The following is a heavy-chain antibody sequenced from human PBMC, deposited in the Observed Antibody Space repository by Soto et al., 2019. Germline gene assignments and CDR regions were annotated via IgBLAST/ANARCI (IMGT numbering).Heavy chain of an antibody. CDR2: INHSGST. J-gene: IGHJ6*03. Sequence: PSETLSLTCAVYGWSFSGYYWSWIRQPPGKGLEWIGEINHSGSTNYNPSLKSRVTISVDTSKNQFSLKLSSVTAADTAVYYCARARPRRYCSGGSCLGYYMDVWGKGTTVTVSS. CDR3: ARARPRRYCSGGSCLGYYMDV. V-gene: IGHV4-34*01. D-gene: IGHD2-15*01. CDR1: GWSFSGYY.